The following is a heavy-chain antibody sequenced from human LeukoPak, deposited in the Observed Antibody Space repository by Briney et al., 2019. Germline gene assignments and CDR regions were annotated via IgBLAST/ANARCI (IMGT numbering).Heavy chain of an antibody. CDR2: IIPILGIA. CDR1: GGTFSSYA. D-gene: IGHD3-9*01. Sequence: SVKVSCKASGGTFSSYAISWVRQAPGQGLEWMGRIIPILGIANYAQKFQGRVTITADKSTSTAYMELSSLRSEDTAVYYCAREQGYLTGTFDYWGQGTLVTVSS. J-gene: IGHJ4*02. V-gene: IGHV1-69*04. CDR3: AREQGYLTGTFDY.